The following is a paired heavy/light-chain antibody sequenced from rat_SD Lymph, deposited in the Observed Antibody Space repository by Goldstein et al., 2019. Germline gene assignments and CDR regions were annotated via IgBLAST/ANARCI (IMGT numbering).Light chain of an antibody. CDR2: KAS. J-gene: IGKJ2-3*01. V-gene: IGKV3S11*01. Sequence: DTVLTQSPALAVSPGERVSISCRASEGVNSYMHWYQQKPGQQPKLLIYKASNLASGVPARFSGSGSGTDFTLTIDPVEADDTATYFCQQSWNDPYTFGAGTKLELK. CDR3: QQSWNDPYT. CDR1: EGVNSY.
Heavy chain of an antibody. Sequence: EVLLQQSGAELVRPGSSVKISCKASGYTFTDYYMHWVKQRPEQGLVWIGRINPANGNTVYAEKFKSKATLTADKSSNTAYMQLSSLTSEDTATYFCTSGRYGSSPFDYWGQGVMVTVSS. V-gene: IGHV1-16*01. CDR2: INPANGNT. CDR1: GYTFTDYY. CDR3: TSGRYGSSPFDY. J-gene: IGHJ2*01. D-gene: IGHD1-3*01.